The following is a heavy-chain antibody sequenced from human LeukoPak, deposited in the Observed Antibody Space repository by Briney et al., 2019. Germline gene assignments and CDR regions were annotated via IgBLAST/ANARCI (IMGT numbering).Heavy chain of an antibody. CDR2: MNPNSGNT. Sequence: ASVKVSCKASGYTFTSYDINWVRQATGQGLKWMGWMNPNSGNTGYAQKFQGRVTMTRNTSISTAYMELSSLRSEDTAVYYCARGSELWSPHYFDYWGQGTLVTVSS. CDR1: GYTFTSYD. D-gene: IGHD5-18*01. J-gene: IGHJ4*02. CDR3: ARGSELWSPHYFDY. V-gene: IGHV1-8*01.